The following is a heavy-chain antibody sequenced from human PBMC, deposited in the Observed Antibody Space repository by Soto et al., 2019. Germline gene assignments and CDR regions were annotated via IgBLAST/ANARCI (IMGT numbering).Heavy chain of an antibody. D-gene: IGHD1-26*01. CDR1: GGSMIRSDDY. V-gene: IGHV4-39*01. J-gene: IGHJ6*02. CDR3: ARQVRPYSGRFYRYSDHGMDV. CDR2: VYYSGIT. Sequence: QLQLQDSGPGVVKPSETLSLTCHVSGGSMIRSDDYWAWVRQTPGKGLEWIGSVYYSGITQYSPSLGGRATLSVDTSKNQFSLKLGSVTAADTAVYYCARQVRPYSGRFYRYSDHGMDVWGQGTTVTVSS.